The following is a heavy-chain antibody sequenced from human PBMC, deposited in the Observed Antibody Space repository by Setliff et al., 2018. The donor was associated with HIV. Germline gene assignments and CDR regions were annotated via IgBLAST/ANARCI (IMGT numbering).Heavy chain of an antibody. CDR2: ISSTNKYI. CDR1: GFTFNSYS. CDR3: ARDNGYYYDSSGYYNALL. D-gene: IGHD3-22*01. J-gene: IGHJ4*02. V-gene: IGHV3-21*06. Sequence: GGSLRLSCATSGFTFNSYSMNWVRQAPGKGLEWVSSISSTNKYIYYAESVRGRFTISRDNAKNSLYLQMNSLRAEDTAVYYCARDNGYYYDSSGYYNALLWGQGTLVTVSS.